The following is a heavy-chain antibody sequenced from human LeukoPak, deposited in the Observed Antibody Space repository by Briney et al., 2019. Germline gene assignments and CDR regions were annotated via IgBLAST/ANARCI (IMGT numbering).Heavy chain of an antibody. CDR1: EFIFSNYA. D-gene: IGHD6-25*01. J-gene: IGHJ2*01. CDR3: AKQSFSGYTSGWDWYFDL. Sequence: GGSLRLSCAASEFIFSNYAMLWVRQAPGKGLEWVSAISGSGGTTYYADSVRGRFSISRDNSDNTLSLQMNSLRAEDTAVYYCAKQSFSGYTSGWDWYFDLWGRGTLVTVSS. CDR2: ISGSGGTT. V-gene: IGHV3-23*01.